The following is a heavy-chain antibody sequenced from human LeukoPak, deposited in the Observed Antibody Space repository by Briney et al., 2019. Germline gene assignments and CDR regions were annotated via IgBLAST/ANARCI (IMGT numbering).Heavy chain of an antibody. CDR2: ISWVGVST. CDR1: GFTFDDYA. V-gene: IGHV3-43D*04. J-gene: IGHJ4*02. CDR3: EKDRLVKRDCSSTSCYNIDY. Sequence: GGSLRLSCAASGFTFDDYAMLGVRQAPGKGLECVSLISWVGVSTYYADSVKGRFTISRDNSKNSLYLQMNSLRGEDTAVYYCEKDRLVKRDCSSTSCYNIDYWGQGTLVTVSS. D-gene: IGHD2-2*01.